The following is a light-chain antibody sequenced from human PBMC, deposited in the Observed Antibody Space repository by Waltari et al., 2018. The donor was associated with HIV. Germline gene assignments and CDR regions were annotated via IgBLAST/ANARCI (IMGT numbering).Light chain of an antibody. Sequence: QSVLTQPPSASGTPGQRVTISCSGSSSNIGRNYVYWYQQLPGSAPKLLIYRNNQRPSGGPDRFSGSKSGTSASLAISGLRSEDEADYYCAVWNDSLSGYVFGTGTKVTV. CDR3: AVWNDSLSGYV. CDR1: SSNIGRNY. CDR2: RNN. J-gene: IGLJ1*01. V-gene: IGLV1-47*01.